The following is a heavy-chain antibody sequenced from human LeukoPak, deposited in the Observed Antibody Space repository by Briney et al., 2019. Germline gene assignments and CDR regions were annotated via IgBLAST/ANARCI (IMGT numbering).Heavy chain of an antibody. CDR2: FYGTGGT. V-gene: IGHV4-4*07. D-gene: IGHD6-19*01. CDR3: ARVGYSCGWYALDY. J-gene: IGHJ4*02. CDR1: DGSISSYY. Sequence: SAPLYSTWTAADGSISSYYCSWLRQPAGRVLGWTVLFYGTGGTNYNPSVKSRFTMSVDTSNNQFSLNLNSVTAADTAVYYCARVGYSCGWYALDYWGQGTLVTVSS.